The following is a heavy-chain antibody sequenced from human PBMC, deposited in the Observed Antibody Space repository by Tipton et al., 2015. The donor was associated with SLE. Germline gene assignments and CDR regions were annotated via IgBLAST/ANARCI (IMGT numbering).Heavy chain of an antibody. D-gene: IGHD5-18*01. CDR3: AREYSSFEY. V-gene: IGHV4-59*01. CDR1: GGSISNYY. J-gene: IGHJ4*02. CDR2: VHYSGAT. Sequence: TLSLTCTVSGGSISNYYWSWIRQPPGKGLEWIAYVHYSGATSYNPSLKSRVTISVDTSKNQFSLKMSSVTAGDTAVYYCAREYSSFEYWGQGTLVTVSS.